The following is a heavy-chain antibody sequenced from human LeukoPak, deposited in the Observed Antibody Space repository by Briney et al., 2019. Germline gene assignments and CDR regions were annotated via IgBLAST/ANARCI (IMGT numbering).Heavy chain of an antibody. J-gene: IGHJ4*02. CDR1: GGTFSSYA. V-gene: IGHV1-69*04. CDR2: IIPIFGIA. CDR3: ARDTYYYDSSGYYFDY. Sequence: ASVKVSCKASGGTFSSYAISWVRQAPGQGLEWMGRIIPIFGIANYAQKFQGRVTITADKSTSTAYMELSSLRSEDTAVYYCARDTYYYDSSGYYFDYWGQGTQVTVSS. D-gene: IGHD3-22*01.